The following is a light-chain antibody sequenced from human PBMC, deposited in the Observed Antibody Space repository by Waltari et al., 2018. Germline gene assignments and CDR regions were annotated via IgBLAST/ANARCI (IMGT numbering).Light chain of an antibody. J-gene: IGKJ1*01. CDR2: AAS. CDR3: QQANSFPWT. V-gene: IGKV1-12*01. Sequence: DIQMTQSPSSVSASVGDRVTIICRASQDINNYLAWYQQKPGKAPKVLIYAASTLESGVPSRFSGSGSGAEFTLTINSLQPEDFATYYCQQANSFPWTFGQGTKVEIK. CDR1: QDINNY.